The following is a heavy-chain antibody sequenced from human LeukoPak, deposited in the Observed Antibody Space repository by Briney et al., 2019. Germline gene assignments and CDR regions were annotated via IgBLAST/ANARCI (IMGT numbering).Heavy chain of an antibody. CDR3: ARKENVYYYFDY. D-gene: IGHD3-10*01. Sequence: SETLSLTCAVSGYSITSSSWWGWIRQPPGKGLEWIGYIYHSGTTYYNPSLQSRVTMSVDTSKNQFSLKLSSVTAVGTAVYYCARKENVYYYFDYWGQGTLVTVSS. CDR1: GYSITSSSW. V-gene: IGHV4-28*01. J-gene: IGHJ4*02. CDR2: IYHSGTT.